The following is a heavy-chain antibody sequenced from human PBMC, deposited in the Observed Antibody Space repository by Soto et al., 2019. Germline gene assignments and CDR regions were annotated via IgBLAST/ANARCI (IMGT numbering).Heavy chain of an antibody. CDR3: ARGEVNSYYAYHFDN. D-gene: IGHD3-3*01. CDR1: GDSVTSVNYF. CDR2: ISNSGIS. J-gene: IGHJ4*02. Sequence: LSLTCAVSGDSVTSVNYFWTWIRQPPGGGLEWIGYISNSGISKYNPSLKSRVAMSQDTSKNQFSLNLHSVTAADTAVYFCARGEVNSYYAYHFDNWGQGALANVSS. V-gene: IGHV4-61*01.